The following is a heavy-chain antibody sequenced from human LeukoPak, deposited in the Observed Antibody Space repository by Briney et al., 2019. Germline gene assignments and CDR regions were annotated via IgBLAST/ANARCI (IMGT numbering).Heavy chain of an antibody. J-gene: IGHJ4*02. D-gene: IGHD1-1*01. V-gene: IGHV4-34*01. CDR3: ARRYNYVFDY. CDR1: GGSFSGYY. CDR2: INHSGST. Sequence: PSETLSLTCAVYGGSFSGYYWCWIRQPPGKGLEWIGEINHSGSTNYNPSLKSRATISVDTSKNQFSLKLSSVTAADTAVYYCARRYNYVFDYWGQGTLVTVSS.